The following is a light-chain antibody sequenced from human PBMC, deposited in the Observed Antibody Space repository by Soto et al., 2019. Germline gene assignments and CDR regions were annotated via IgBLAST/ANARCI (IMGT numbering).Light chain of an antibody. Sequence: EIVMTQSPATQSESPGERATLSCRASQSVSSNLAWYQQKPGQAPRLLIYDASTRATGIPARFSGSGSGTEFTLTISSLQSEDFAVYYCQQYNNWPPWTFGRGTKVDIK. J-gene: IGKJ1*01. CDR1: QSVSSN. V-gene: IGKV3-15*01. CDR2: DAS. CDR3: QQYNNWPPWT.